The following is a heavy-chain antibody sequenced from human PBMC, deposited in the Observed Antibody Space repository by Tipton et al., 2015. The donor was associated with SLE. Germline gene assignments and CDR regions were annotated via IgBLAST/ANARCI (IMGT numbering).Heavy chain of an antibody. CDR3: ARHFSGSYSFDY. Sequence: TLSLTCTVFGGSISSYYWSWIWQPAGKGLEWIGQIHSSGSTSYNPSLKSRVSISVDMSKNQVSLKLSSVTAADTALYYCARHFSGSYSFDYWGQGKLVTVSS. CDR2: IHSSGST. J-gene: IGHJ4*02. D-gene: IGHD1-26*01. V-gene: IGHV4-4*07. CDR1: GGSISSYY.